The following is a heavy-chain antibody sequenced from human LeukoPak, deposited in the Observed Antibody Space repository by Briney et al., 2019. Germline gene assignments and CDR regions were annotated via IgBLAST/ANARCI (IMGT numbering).Heavy chain of an antibody. Sequence: PGGSLRLSCAASGFTFNTYSMNWVRQAPGKGLEWVSSISSSSRYIYYADSVRGRFTISRDNAKNSLYLQMNSLRAEDTAVYYCAVDVIHESDWGQGTLVTVSS. CDR3: AVDVIHESD. V-gene: IGHV3-21*04. CDR2: ISSSSRYI. D-gene: IGHD2/OR15-2a*01. J-gene: IGHJ4*02. CDR1: GFTFNTYS.